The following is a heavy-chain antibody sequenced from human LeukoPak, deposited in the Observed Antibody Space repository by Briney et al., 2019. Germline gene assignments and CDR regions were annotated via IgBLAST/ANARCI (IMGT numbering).Heavy chain of an antibody. CDR3: ARDDDHPCSHFDY. CDR1: GFTFSSYG. CDR2: IWYDGSNK. V-gene: IGHV3-33*01. D-gene: IGHD2-21*01. J-gene: IGHJ4*02. Sequence: GGSLRLSCAASGFTFSSYGMHWVRQAPGKGLEWVAVIWYDGSNKYYADSVKGRFTISRDNSKNTLYLQMNSLRAEDMAVYYCARDDDHPCSHFDYWGQGTLVTVSS.